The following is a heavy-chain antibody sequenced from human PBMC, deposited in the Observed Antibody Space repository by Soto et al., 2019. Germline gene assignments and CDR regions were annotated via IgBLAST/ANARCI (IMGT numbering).Heavy chain of an antibody. CDR3: AREAAEIVGDGYWCDP. D-gene: IGHD6-13*01. J-gene: IGHJ5*02. CDR1: GDSFSGYY. CDR2: VYTNGNT. V-gene: IGHV4-4*07. Sequence: PSETLSLTCTVSGDSFSGYYWSWIRQPAGKGLEWIGRVYTNGNTDYNPSLTSRVSVSVDTSKNQFSLKLRFATAADTAVYYCAREAAEIVGDGYWCDPWGQGMLVTVSS.